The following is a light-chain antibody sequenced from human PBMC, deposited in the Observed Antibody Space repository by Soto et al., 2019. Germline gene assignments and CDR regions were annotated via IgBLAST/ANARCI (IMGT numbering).Light chain of an antibody. CDR2: GAS. J-gene: IGKJ5*01. Sequence: EIVMTQSPATQSVPPGERATLSCRASQSVDSNLAWYQQKPSQAPRLLIFGASTRATGIPARFSGSGSGTDFTLTIRRLEPEDSAVYYCQQFDDSVTFGQGTRLEIK. V-gene: IGKV3D-15*01. CDR3: QQFDDSVT. CDR1: QSVDSN.